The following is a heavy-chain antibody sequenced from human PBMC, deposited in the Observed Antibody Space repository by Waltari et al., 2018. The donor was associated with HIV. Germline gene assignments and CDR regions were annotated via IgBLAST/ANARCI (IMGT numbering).Heavy chain of an antibody. Sequence: VKLVESGGDLAQPGGSLRPSRVASGFTFSNYWMHWVRQVPGKRLVWVARINTDETIRTYAENVKGRFTISRDNGKNTLYLQMNSLRVEDTAVYYCVSSGLDVWGQGTTVNVSS. J-gene: IGHJ6*02. CDR2: INTDETIR. V-gene: IGHV3-74*01. CDR3: VSSGLDV. CDR1: GFTFSNYW.